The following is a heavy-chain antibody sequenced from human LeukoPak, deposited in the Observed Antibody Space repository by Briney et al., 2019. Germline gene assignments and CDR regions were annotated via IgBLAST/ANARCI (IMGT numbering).Heavy chain of an antibody. CDR2: IDTSGGVK. Sequence: GGSLRLSCAVSGFTLSAYGMDWVRQAPGKGLEWIAFIDTSGGVKWYADSVKGRFTISRDRAKNSLYLQMNSLRDEDTAVYYCARGRDYCLDYWGQGTVVTVSS. CDR3: ARGRDYCLDY. J-gene: IGHJ4*02. CDR1: GFTLSAYG. D-gene: IGHD2/OR15-2a*01. V-gene: IGHV3-48*02.